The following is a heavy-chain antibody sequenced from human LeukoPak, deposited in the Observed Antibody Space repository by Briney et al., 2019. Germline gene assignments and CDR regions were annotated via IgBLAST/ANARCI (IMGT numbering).Heavy chain of an antibody. V-gene: IGHV1-46*01. D-gene: IGHD1-14*01. J-gene: IGHJ3*02. CDR3: ARDTHNWNHLANRAFDI. CDR2: INPSGGST. CDR1: GYTFTSYY. Sequence: ASVKVSCKASGYTFTSYYMHWVRQAPGQGLEWMGIINPSGGSTSYAQKFQGRVTMTRDMSTSTVYMELSSLRSEDTAVYYCARDTHNWNHLANRAFDIWGQGTMVTVSS.